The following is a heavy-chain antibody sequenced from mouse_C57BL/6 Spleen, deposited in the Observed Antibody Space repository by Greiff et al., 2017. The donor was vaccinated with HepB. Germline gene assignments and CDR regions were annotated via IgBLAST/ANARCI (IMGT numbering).Heavy chain of an antibody. CDR2: IDPSDSET. Sequence: QVQLQQPGAELVRPGSSVKLSCKASGYTFTSYWMHWVKQRPIQGLEWIGNIDPSDSETHYNQKFKDKATLTVDKSSSTAYMQLSSLTSEDSAVYYCARGEGTTVKIDYWGQGTTLTVSS. V-gene: IGHV1-52*01. CDR1: GYTFTSYW. D-gene: IGHD1-1*01. J-gene: IGHJ2*01. CDR3: ARGEGTTVKIDY.